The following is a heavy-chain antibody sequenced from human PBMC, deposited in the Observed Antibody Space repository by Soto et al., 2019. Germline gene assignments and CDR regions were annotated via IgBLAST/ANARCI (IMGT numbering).Heavy chain of an antibody. J-gene: IGHJ6*02. CDR2: ISYSGST. CDR1: GAVVRPGAQL. D-gene: IGHD6-13*01. CDR3: GRTQDRSNWYLAMAV. Sequence: RPETSPLPEPVSGAVVRPGAQLGTGIRRPPGKGLEWIGYISYSGSTNYNPSLKSRVTISIDTSKKQFSLNLTSVTAADTAVYYCGRTQDRSNWYLAMAVWGHGTTVTVS. V-gene: IGHV4-61*08.